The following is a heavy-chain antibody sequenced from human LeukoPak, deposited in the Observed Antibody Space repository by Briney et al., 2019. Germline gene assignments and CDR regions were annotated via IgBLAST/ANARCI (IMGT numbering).Heavy chain of an antibody. Sequence: PGRSLRLSCAASGFTFSSYVMHWVRQAPGKGLEWVAVIWYDGSNKYYADSVKGRFTISRDNSKNTLYLQMNSLRAEDTAVYYCARDRDLDEYYDFWSVKDYWGQGTLVTVSS. CDR1: GFTFSSYV. CDR3: ARDRDLDEYYDFWSVKDY. J-gene: IGHJ4*02. D-gene: IGHD3-3*01. V-gene: IGHV3-33*01. CDR2: IWYDGSNK.